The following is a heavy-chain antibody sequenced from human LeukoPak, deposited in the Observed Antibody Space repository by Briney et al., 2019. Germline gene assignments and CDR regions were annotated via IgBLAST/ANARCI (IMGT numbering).Heavy chain of an antibody. CDR1: GFTFSSYA. D-gene: IGHD1/OR15-1a*01. V-gene: IGHV3-23*01. CDR3: AKGDGTSRKKEPFDY. CDR2: ISGRGGST. J-gene: IGHJ4*02. Sequence: GGSLRLSCAASGFTFSSYAMRWVRHAPGKGREWVSDISGRGGSTYYADSVKGRFTISRDKSKNTLYLQMNSLRAEDTAVYYCAKGDGTSRKKEPFDYWGQGTLVTVSS.